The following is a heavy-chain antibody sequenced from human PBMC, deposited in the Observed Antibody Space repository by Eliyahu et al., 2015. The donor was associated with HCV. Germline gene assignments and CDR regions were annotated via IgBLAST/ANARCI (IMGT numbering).Heavy chain of an antibody. D-gene: IGHD3-10*01. Sequence: QVQLVQSGAEVKKPGASVKVSCKASGYTFTSYYMHWVRQAPGQGLEWMGIINPSGGSTSYAQKFQGRVTMTRDTSTSTVYMELSSLRSEDTAVYYCARSAQLSITMVRGDYYFDYWGQGTLVTVSS. CDR2: INPSGGST. V-gene: IGHV1-46*01. CDR3: ARSAQLSITMVRGDYYFDY. CDR1: GYTFTSYY. J-gene: IGHJ4*02.